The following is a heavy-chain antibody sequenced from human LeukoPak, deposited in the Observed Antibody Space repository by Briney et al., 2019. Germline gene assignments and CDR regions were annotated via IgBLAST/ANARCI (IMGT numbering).Heavy chain of an antibody. CDR3: ARNPPTVYDSSGYYLGPFDY. Sequence: ASVKVSCKASGGTFSSYAISWVRQAPGQGLEWMGGIIPIFGTANYAQKFQGRVTITADKSTSTAYMELSSLRSEDTAVYYCARNPPTVYDSSGYYLGPFDYWGQGTLVTVSS. J-gene: IGHJ4*02. CDR1: GGTFSSYA. V-gene: IGHV1-69*06. D-gene: IGHD3-22*01. CDR2: IIPIFGTA.